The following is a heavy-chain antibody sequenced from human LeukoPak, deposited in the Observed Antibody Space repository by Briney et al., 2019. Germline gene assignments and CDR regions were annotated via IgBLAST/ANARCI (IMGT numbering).Heavy chain of an antibody. CDR2: ISYDGSNK. Sequence: GGSLRLSCAASGFTFSSYAMHWVRQAPGKGLEWVAVISYDGSNKYYADSVKGRFATSTDNSKNTLYLQMNSLRVEDTAVYFCAARKVRGVWFYLDYWGQGTLVTVSS. CDR3: AARKVRGVWFYLDY. D-gene: IGHD3-10*01. V-gene: IGHV3-30*09. J-gene: IGHJ4*02. CDR1: GFTFSSYA.